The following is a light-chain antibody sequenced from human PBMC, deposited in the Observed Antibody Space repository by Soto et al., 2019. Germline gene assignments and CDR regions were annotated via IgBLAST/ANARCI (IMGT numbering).Light chain of an antibody. CDR3: LQDYNYPFT. V-gene: IGKV1-6*01. Sequence: AIQMTQSPSSLSASVGDRVTITCRASQGIRNDLGWYQQKPGKAPKLLIYAASSLQSGVPSRFSGSGSATDVILTISSLQPEDFATYYCLQDYNYPFTVGPGTKLDIK. CDR2: AAS. CDR1: QGIRND. J-gene: IGKJ3*01.